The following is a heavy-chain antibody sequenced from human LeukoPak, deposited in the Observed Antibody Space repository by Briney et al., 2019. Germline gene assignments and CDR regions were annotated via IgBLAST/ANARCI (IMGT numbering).Heavy chain of an antibody. V-gene: IGHV4-39*01. CDR2: IYYSGST. Sequence: PSETLSLTCTVSGGSISSSSYYWGWIRQPPGKGLEWIGSIYYSGSTYYNPSLKSRVTISVDTSKNQFSLKLSSVTAADTAVYYCARHRLAYCGGDCYPYYFDYWGQGTLVTVSS. CDR1: GGSISSSSYY. D-gene: IGHD2-21*02. J-gene: IGHJ4*02. CDR3: ARHRLAYCGGDCYPYYFDY.